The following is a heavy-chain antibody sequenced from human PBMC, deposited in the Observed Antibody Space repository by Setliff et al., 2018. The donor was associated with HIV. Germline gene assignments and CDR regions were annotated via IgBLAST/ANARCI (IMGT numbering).Heavy chain of an antibody. V-gene: IGHV4-34*01. J-gene: IGHJ2*01. CDR1: GGSFSNYY. CDR3: ASCIFGDYARYFDL. D-gene: IGHD4-17*01. Sequence: PSETLSLTCAVYGGSFSNYYWSRIRQLPGKGLEWIGEINHSGSTNYNPSLKSRVTISVDTSKSQFSLNLTSVTAADTAVYYCASCIFGDYARYFDLWGRGTLVTVSS. CDR2: INHSGST.